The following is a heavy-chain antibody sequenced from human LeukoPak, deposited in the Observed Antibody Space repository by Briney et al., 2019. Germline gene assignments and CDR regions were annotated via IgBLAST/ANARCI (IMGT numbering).Heavy chain of an antibody. V-gene: IGHV1-69*05. D-gene: IGHD4-11*01. CDR2: IIPIFGTA. CDR1: GGTFSSYA. J-gene: IGHJ4*02. Sequence: GASVKVSCKASGGTFSSYAISWVRRAPGQGLEWMGGIIPIFGTANYAQKFQGRVTITTDESTSTAYMELSSLRSEDTAVYYCARAVWATGTTYSLDYWGQGTLVTVSS. CDR3: ARAVWATGTTYSLDY.